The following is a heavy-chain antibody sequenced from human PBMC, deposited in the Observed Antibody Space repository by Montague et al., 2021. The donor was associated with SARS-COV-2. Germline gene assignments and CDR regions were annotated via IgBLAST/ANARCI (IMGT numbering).Heavy chain of an antibody. Sequence: SLRLSCAASGFTFDIYAMSWVRQAPGKGLDWVSGLSGSGGITYYADSVKGRFTISRDNSKNTLFLHMNSLRAEDTAVYYCAKVRTAYFSGAGSFDFDYWGQGSLVTVSS. CDR2: LSGSGGIT. CDR1: GFTFDIYA. D-gene: IGHD3-10*01. V-gene: IGHV3-23*01. CDR3: AKVRTAYFSGAGSFDFDY. J-gene: IGHJ4*02.